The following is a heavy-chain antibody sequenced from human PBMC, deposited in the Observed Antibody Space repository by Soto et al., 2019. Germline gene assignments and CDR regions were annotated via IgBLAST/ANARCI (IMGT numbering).Heavy chain of an antibody. CDR3: ASRGEGGDHCFDS. D-gene: IGHD3-10*01. CDR2: IYPADSDT. V-gene: IGHV5-51*01. J-gene: IGHJ4*02. Sequence: GESLKISCKASGYSFSKYWIGWVRQMPGKGLEWMGIIYPADSDTRYSPSLQGQVTMSVDKSITSAYLQWSSRKASDTAMYYCASRGEGGDHCFDSWGQGTLVTVSS. CDR1: GYSFSKYW.